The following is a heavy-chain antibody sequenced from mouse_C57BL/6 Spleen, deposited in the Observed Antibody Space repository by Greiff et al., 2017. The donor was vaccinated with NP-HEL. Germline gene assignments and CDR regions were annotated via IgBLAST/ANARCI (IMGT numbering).Heavy chain of an antibody. CDR1: GYTFTEYT. Sequence: QVQLQQSGAELVKPGASVKLSCKASGYTFTEYTIHWVKQRSGQGLEWIGWFYPGSGSIKYNEKFKDKATLTADKSSSTVYMALSRLTSEDSAVYFCARHEYDDYDEGGYAMDYWGQGTSVTVSS. CDR2: FYPGSGSI. D-gene: IGHD2-4*01. J-gene: IGHJ4*01. V-gene: IGHV1-62-2*01. CDR3: ARHEYDDYDEGGYAMDY.